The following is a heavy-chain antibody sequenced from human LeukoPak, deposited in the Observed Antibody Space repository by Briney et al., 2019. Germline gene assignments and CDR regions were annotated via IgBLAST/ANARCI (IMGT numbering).Heavy chain of an antibody. CDR1: GFTFSSYG. J-gene: IGHJ6*02. Sequence: GRSLRLSCAASGFTFSSYGMHWVRQAPGKGLEWVAVIRYDGSNKYYADSVKGRFTISRDNSKNTLYLQMNSLRAEDTAVYYCARGMAPTYYYYGMDVWGQGTTVTVSS. V-gene: IGHV3-33*01. CDR3: ARGMAPTYYYYGMDV. D-gene: IGHD5-24*01. CDR2: IRYDGSNK.